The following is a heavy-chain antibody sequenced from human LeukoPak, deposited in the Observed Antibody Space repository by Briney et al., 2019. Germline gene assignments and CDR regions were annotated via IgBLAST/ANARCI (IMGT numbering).Heavy chain of an antibody. CDR1: GFTFSSHG. CDR2: IWYDGSKT. Sequence: GESLKISCAAFGFTFSSHGMQWVRQAPGKGLEWVALIWYDGSKTNYVDSVMGRFTISRDDSKNTLYLQMDNLRVEDTAVYFCARDLSYGSLSFDPWGQGTLVTVSS. J-gene: IGHJ5*02. V-gene: IGHV3-33*01. CDR3: ARDLSYGSLSFDP. D-gene: IGHD3-10*01.